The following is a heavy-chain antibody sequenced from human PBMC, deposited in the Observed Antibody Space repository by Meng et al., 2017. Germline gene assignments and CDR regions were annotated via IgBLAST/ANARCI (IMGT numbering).Heavy chain of an antibody. Sequence: GGSLRLSCAASGFTFSDYYMSWIRQAPGKGLEWVSYISSSGSTIYYADAVKGRFTISRDNAKNSRYLQMNSLRAEDTAVYYCARGEGSGRDGYNTVPDQHWGQGTLVTVSS. CDR2: ISSSGSTI. CDR1: GFTFSDYY. CDR3: ARGEGSGRDGYNTVPDQH. D-gene: IGHD5-24*01. V-gene: IGHV3-11*01. J-gene: IGHJ1*01.